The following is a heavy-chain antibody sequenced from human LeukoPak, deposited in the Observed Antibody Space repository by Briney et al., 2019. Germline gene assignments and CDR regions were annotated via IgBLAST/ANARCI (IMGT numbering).Heavy chain of an antibody. CDR1: GFTFSSYA. D-gene: IGHD2-8*01. CDR3: ARTPGNGIHYFDC. J-gene: IGHJ4*02. Sequence: GGSLRLSCAASGFTFSSYAMHWVRQAPGKGLEWVAVISYDGTYKYYADSVKGRFTISRDNSKNTLYLQMNSLRAEDTAVYYCARTPGNGIHYFDCWGQGTLVTVSS. CDR2: ISYDGTYK. V-gene: IGHV3-30*04.